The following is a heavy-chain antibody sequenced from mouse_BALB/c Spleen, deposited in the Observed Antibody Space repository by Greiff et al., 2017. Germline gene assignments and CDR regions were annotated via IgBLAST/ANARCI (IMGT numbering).Heavy chain of an antibody. D-gene: IGHD2-14*01. V-gene: IGHV5-4*02. CDR3: ARGSLEYETSY. CDR2: ISDGGSYT. J-gene: IGHJ3*01. CDR1: GFTFSDYY. Sequence: EVQRVESGGGLVKPGGSLKLSCAASGFTFSDYYMYWVRQTPEKRLEWVATISDGGSYTYYPDSVKGRFTISRDNAKNNLYLQMSSLKSEDTAMYYCARGSLEYETSYWGQGTLVTVSA.